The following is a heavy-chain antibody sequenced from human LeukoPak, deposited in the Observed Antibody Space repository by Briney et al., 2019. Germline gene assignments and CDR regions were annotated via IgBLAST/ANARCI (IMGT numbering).Heavy chain of an antibody. CDR1: GGTFSSYA. V-gene: IGHV1-69*13. D-gene: IGHD3-22*01. CDR2: IIPIFGTA. Sequence: ASVKVSCKASGGTFSSYAISWVRQAPGQGLEWMGGIIPIFGTANYAQKFQGRVTITADESTSTAYMELSSLRSEDTAVYYCARVLTYYYDSSGYPVRGMDVWGQGTTVTVSS. J-gene: IGHJ6*02. CDR3: ARVLTYYYDSSGYPVRGMDV.